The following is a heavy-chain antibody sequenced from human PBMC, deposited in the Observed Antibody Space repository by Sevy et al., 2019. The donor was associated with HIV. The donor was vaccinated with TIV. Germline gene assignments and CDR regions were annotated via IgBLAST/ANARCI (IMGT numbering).Heavy chain of an antibody. J-gene: IGHJ3*01. Sequence: GGSLRLSCAASGFTFTSYGIHWVRQAPGKGLECVAKISFDEKYKYYAESVKGRFTIYRDISKKTVFLEMNSLRADDTGVYYCAKVLGFGSGYDYAFDFWGQGTMVTVSS. CDR1: GFTFTSYG. D-gene: IGHD5-12*01. CDR2: ISFDEKYK. CDR3: AKVLGFGSGYDYAFDF. V-gene: IGHV3-30*02.